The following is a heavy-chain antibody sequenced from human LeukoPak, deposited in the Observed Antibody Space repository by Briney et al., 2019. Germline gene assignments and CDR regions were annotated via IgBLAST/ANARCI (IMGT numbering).Heavy chain of an antibody. D-gene: IGHD3-3*01. CDR2: IYYSGST. J-gene: IGHJ6*03. V-gene: IGHV4-59*01. CDR1: GGSISSYY. Sequence: SETLSLTCTVSGGSISSYYWSWIQQPPGKGLEWIGYIYYSGSTNYNPSLKSRVTISVDTSKNQFSLKLSSVTAADTAVYYCARDRRFLEWLTDYYYMGVWGKGTTVTVSS. CDR3: ARDRRFLEWLTDYYYMGV.